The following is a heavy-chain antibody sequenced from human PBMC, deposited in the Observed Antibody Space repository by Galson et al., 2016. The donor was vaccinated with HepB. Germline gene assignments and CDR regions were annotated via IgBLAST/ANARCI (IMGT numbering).Heavy chain of an antibody. CDR2: TSYDGMKT. Sequence: SLRLSCAASGFTFNIYGMNWVRQAPDKGLEGVALTSYDGMKTHYADSVKGRFTISRDNSNTTVFLQMNNVGGGDTAVYYCAKEAGSYHGYFYGLDVWGQGTSVTVSS. J-gene: IGHJ6*02. CDR1: GFTFNIYG. CDR3: AKEAGSYHGYFYGLDV. V-gene: IGHV3-30*18. D-gene: IGHD1-26*01.